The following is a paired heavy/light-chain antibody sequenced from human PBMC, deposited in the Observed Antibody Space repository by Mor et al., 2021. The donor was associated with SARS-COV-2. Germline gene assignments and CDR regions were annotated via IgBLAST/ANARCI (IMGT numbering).Heavy chain of an antibody. V-gene: IGHV3-9*01. D-gene: IGHD2-15*01. J-gene: IGHJ3*02. Sequence: EVLLVESGGGLVQPGRSLRLSCAASGFTFDNYAMHWVRQAPGKGLEWVSGISWNSGDTAYADSVKGRFTISRDSAKSSLYLQMSSLRAEDTAFYFCAKDTDGSYCSGPRCRGDNDAFDIWGQGTMVTVSS. CDR2: ISWNSGDT. CDR1: GFTFDNYA. CDR3: AKDTDGSYCSGPRCRGDNDAFDI.
Light chain of an antibody. V-gene: IGLV3-1*01. CDR3: QAWDTNTRV. CDR1: RLGRKY. J-gene: IGLJ3*02. CDR2: QEK. Sequence: SYELTQPPSVSVSPGQTARITCSGDRLGRKYPSWYQQKPGQSPILVIYQEKKRPSGIPERFSGSSSGNTATLTISGTQAMDEADYYCQAWDTNTRVFGGGTKLTVL.